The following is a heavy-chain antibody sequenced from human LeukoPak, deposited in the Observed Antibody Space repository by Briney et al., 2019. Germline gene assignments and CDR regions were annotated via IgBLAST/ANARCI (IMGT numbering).Heavy chain of an antibody. D-gene: IGHD3-22*01. V-gene: IGHV1-69*13. CDR1: GGTFSSYA. CDR2: IIPIFGTA. CDR3: ARVRVDSSGYYDTFDI. Sequence: GAAVKVSCKASGGTFSSYAISWVRQAPGQGLEWMGGIIPIFGTANCVHKFQGRVTSTADESPSTAYMELSSLRSEDTAVYYCARVRVDSSGYYDTFDIWGQETMVTVSS. J-gene: IGHJ3*02.